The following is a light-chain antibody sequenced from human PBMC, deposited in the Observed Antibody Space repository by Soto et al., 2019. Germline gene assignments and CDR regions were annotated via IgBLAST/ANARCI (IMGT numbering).Light chain of an antibody. J-gene: IGKJ1*01. CDR2: GAS. CDR3: QHSGDFRWT. CDR1: QSVNKAY. V-gene: IGKV3-20*01. Sequence: ETVMTQSPATLSVSPGERATLSCRASQSVNKAYLVWYQVKPGQAPRRLIYGASSRATGIPDRFSGRGFGTDFTLTISRLEPEDFAVYYCQHSGDFRWTFGLGTKVDTK.